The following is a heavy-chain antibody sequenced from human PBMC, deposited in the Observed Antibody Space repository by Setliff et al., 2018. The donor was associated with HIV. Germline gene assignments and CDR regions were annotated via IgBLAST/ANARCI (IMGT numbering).Heavy chain of an antibody. J-gene: IGHJ5*02. CDR1: GGSISNSRYY. V-gene: IGHV4-39*01. Sequence: KTSETLSLTCTVSGGSISNSRYYWSWIRQPPGKGLEWIGSIYYSGSTYYNPSRKSRVTISVDTSKNQFSLKLSSVTAADAAVYYCASRVYYYDSSGYLREEGFDPWGQGTLVTVSS. CDR3: ASRVYYYDSSGYLREEGFDP. D-gene: IGHD3-22*01. CDR2: IYYSGST.